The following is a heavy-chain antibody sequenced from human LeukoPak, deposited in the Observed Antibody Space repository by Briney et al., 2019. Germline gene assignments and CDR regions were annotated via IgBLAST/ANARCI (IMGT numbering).Heavy chain of an antibody. CDR2: IIPIFGTA. Sequence: SVKVSCKASGGTFSSYAISWVRQAPGQGLEWMGGIIPIFGTANYAQKFQGRVTITADESTSTAYMELSSLRSDDTAVYYCARGRGCSSTSCDDYFDYWGQGTLVTVSS. CDR1: GGTFSSYA. D-gene: IGHD2-2*01. CDR3: ARGRGCSSTSCDDYFDY. J-gene: IGHJ4*02. V-gene: IGHV1-69*01.